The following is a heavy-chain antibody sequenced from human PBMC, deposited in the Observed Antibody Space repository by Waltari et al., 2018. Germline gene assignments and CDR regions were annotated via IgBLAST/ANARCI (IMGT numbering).Heavy chain of an antibody. CDR1: GGSISSSSYY. V-gene: IGHV4-39*01. CDR2: IYYSGGT. J-gene: IGHJ4*02. CDR3: ASTVYYDSSGWTYYFDY. D-gene: IGHD3-22*01. Sequence: QLQLQESGPGLVKPSETLSLTCTVSGGSISSSSYYWGWIRQPPGKGLEWIGSIYYSGGTYNNPYLKGRVTISVDTSKNQFSLKLSSVTAADTAVYYCASTVYYDSSGWTYYFDYWGQGTLVTVSS.